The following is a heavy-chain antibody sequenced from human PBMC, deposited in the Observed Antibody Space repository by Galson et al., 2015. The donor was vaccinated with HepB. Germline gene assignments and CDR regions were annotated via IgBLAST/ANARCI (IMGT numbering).Heavy chain of an antibody. V-gene: IGHV3-30*09. J-gene: IGHJ3*01. Sequence: SLRLSCAASGDTFNYYAMHWVRQAPGKGLDWVALVSYDGSNEYYADSVKGRFAISRDNSRNSVYLEMNNLRPDDTATYYCAMGEAAFDVWGRGTSVTVSS. CDR1: GDTFNYYA. D-gene: IGHD1-26*01. CDR2: VSYDGSNE. CDR3: AMGEAAFDV.